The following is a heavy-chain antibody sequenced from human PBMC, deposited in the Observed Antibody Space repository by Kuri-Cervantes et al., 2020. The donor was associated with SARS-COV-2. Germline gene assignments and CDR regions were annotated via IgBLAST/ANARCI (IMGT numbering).Heavy chain of an antibody. CDR1: GFTFSSYS. V-gene: IGHV3-48*01. CDR2: ISSSSSTI. J-gene: IGHJ3*02. Sequence: GGSLRLSCAASGFTFSSYSMNWVRQAPGKGLEWVSYISSSSSTIYYADSVKGRFTISRDNSKNTLYLQMNSLRAEDTAVYYCARVLIPRAFDIWGQGTMVTVSS. CDR3: ARVLIPRAFDI.